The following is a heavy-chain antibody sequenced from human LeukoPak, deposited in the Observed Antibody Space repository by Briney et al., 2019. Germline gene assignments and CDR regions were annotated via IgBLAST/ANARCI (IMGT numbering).Heavy chain of an antibody. CDR2: VNVDNGDT. CDR3: ARGRFPGSGSYYNSFDY. V-gene: IGHV1-18*01. D-gene: IGHD3-10*01. J-gene: IGHJ4*02. Sequence: GASVKVPCKTSGYTFTGYAITWVRQAPGQGLEWMGWVNVDNGDTNYAQKFQGRVTMTTDTSTNTAFLELRSLTSDDTAVYYCARGRFPGSGSYYNSFDYWGQGTLVTVSS. CDR1: GYTFTGYA.